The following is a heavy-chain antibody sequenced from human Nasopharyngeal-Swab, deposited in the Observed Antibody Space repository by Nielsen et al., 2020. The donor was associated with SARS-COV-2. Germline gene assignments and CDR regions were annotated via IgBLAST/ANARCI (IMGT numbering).Heavy chain of an antibody. CDR1: GVTITSQY. Sequence: SETLSLTCTVSGVTITSQYWSWIRQPPGKGLEWIGYISHNSGTSYNPSLKNRVTMFMDTSKNQFSLRLRSLNAADTAVYYCAKEGATGWFDPWGQGTLVTVSS. CDR2: ISHNSGT. CDR3: AKEGATGWFDP. J-gene: IGHJ5*02. V-gene: IGHV4-59*11.